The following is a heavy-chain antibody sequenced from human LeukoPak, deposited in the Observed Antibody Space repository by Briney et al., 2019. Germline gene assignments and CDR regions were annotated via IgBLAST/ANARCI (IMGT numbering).Heavy chain of an antibody. V-gene: IGHV3-23*01. D-gene: IGHD5-18*01. CDR1: GFNFQGYV. J-gene: IGHJ3*02. CDR3: AKGRGYSYGSAFDI. Sequence: GGSLRLSCVASGFNFQGYVMTWVRQAPGKGLEWVSSLSGSGDATYYADSVKGRFTISRDNSKNTLHLQMRSLRAEDTAVYYCAKGRGYSYGSAFDIWGQGTMVTVSS. CDR2: LSGSGDAT.